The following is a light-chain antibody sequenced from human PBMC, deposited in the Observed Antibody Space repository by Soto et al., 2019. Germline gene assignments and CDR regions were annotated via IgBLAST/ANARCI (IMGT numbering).Light chain of an antibody. CDR3: QQYNNWPRAT. J-gene: IGKJ4*01. Sequence: IVMTQSPATLSVSLGERATLSCRASQSINSNLAWYQQKPDQAPRLLMFRASIRAAGFPARFSGSGSGTEFNITISSLQSEDSAVYYCQQYNNWPRATFGGGTKVEIK. V-gene: IGKV3-15*01. CDR1: QSINSN. CDR2: RAS.